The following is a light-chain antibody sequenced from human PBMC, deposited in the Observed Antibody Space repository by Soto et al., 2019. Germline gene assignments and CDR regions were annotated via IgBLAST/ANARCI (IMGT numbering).Light chain of an antibody. CDR1: SSDVGGYNY. CDR3: CSFAGSYTLI. Sequence: QSALTQPRSVSGSPGQSVTISCTGDSSDVGGYNYVSWYQHHPGNAPKLLIYDVSKRPSGVPDRFSGSKSGNTASLTISGLQAEDEADYYCCSFAGSYTLIFGGGTKVTVL. J-gene: IGLJ2*01. CDR2: DVS. V-gene: IGLV2-11*01.